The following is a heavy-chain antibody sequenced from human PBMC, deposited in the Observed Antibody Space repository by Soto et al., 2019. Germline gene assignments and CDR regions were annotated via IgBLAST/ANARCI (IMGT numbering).Heavy chain of an antibody. J-gene: IGHJ5*02. CDR3: ARISLRITIFGVVTAPHNWFDP. Sequence: SETLSLTCTVSGGSISRTNFYWSWIRQFPGKGLEWIGYIYRSGTTNYNPSLRSRVTISVDTSKNQFSLKLSSVTAADTAVYYCARISLRITIFGVVTAPHNWFDPWGQGTLVTVSS. V-gene: IGHV4-61*05. CDR1: GGSISRTNFY. D-gene: IGHD3-3*01. CDR2: IYRSGTT.